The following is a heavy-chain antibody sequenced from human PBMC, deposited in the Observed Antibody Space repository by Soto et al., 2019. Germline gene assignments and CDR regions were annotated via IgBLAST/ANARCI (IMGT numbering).Heavy chain of an antibody. Sequence: QVQLVQSGAEVKKPGASVKVSCKASGYTFTSYYMHWVRQAPGQGLEWMGIINPSGGSTSYAQKLQGIVTMTRDTSTSTVSLELSSLRSADTAVYYCARVDSSGWYPFLYYYYGMDVWGQGTTVTVSS. CDR3: ARVDSSGWYPFLYYYYGMDV. CDR1: GYTFTSYY. V-gene: IGHV1-46*01. J-gene: IGHJ6*02. CDR2: INPSGGST. D-gene: IGHD6-19*01.